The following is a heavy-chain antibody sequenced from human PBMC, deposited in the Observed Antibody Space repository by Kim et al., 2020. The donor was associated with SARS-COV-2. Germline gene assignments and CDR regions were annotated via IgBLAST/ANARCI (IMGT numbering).Heavy chain of an antibody. D-gene: IGHD1-1*01. CDR3: ATAPPVQLERSWFDP. CDR1: GYTLIELS. CDR2: FDPEDGET. J-gene: IGHJ5*02. V-gene: IGHV1-24*01. Sequence: ASVNVSCKVSGYTLIELSMHWVRQAPGKGLEWMGGFDPEDGETIYAQKFQGRVTMTEDTSTDTAYMELSSLRSEDTAVYYCATAPPVQLERSWFDPWGQGTLVTVSS.